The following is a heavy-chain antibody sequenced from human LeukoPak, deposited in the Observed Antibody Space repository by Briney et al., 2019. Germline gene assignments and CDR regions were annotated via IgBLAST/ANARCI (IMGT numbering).Heavy chain of an antibody. CDR3: ARVPMVRGAPDDY. Sequence: PSETLSLTCNVSGASIRTYYWNWIRQPPGKGLEWIGYIYYSGSTNYNPSLKSRVTISVDTSKNQFSLKLSSVTAADTAVYYCARVPMVRGAPDDYWGQGTLVTVSS. D-gene: IGHD3-10*01. V-gene: IGHV4-59*01. CDR2: IYYSGST. J-gene: IGHJ4*02. CDR1: GASIRTYY.